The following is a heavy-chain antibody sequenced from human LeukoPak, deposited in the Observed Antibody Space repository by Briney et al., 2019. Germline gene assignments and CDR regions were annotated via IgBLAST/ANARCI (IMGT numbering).Heavy chain of an antibody. J-gene: IGHJ4*02. D-gene: IGHD3-22*01. CDR3: AREVLVNYYDSSGYVDY. Sequence: SVKVSCKASGGTFSSYAISWVRQAPGQGLEWMGRIIPILGIANYAQKFQGRVTITADKSTSTAYMELSSLRSEDTAVYYCAREVLVNYYDSSGYVDYWGQGTLVTVSS. CDR2: IIPILGIA. CDR1: GGTFSSYA. V-gene: IGHV1-69*04.